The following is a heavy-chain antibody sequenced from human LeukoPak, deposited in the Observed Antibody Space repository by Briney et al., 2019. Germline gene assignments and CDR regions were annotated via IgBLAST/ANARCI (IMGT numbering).Heavy chain of an antibody. V-gene: IGHV1-2*02. CDR3: ARAPRSTVTTFDC. Sequence: ASVKVSCKASGYTFTGYYMHWVRQAPGQGLEWMGWINPNSGGTNYAQKFQGRVTMTRDTSISTAYMELSRLRSDDTAVYYCARAPRSTVTTFDCWGQGTLVTVSS. CDR2: INPNSGGT. D-gene: IGHD4-17*01. CDR1: GYTFTGYY. J-gene: IGHJ5*01.